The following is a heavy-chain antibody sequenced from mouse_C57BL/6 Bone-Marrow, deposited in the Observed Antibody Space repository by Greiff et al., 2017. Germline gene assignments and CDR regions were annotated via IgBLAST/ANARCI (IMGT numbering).Heavy chain of an antibody. D-gene: IGHD1-1*01. J-gene: IGHJ2*01. Sequence: EVQLQQSGPELVKPGASVKMSCKASGYTFTDYNMHWVKQSHGKSLEWIGYINPNNGGTSYNQKFKGKATLTVNKSSSTAYMELRSLTSADSAVYYCARGATVVFDYWGQGTTLTVSS. CDR2: INPNNGGT. V-gene: IGHV1-22*01. CDR3: ARGATVVFDY. CDR1: GYTFTDYN.